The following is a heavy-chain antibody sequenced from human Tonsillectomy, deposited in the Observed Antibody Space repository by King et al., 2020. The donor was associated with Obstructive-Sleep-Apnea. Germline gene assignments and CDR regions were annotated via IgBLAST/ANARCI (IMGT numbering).Heavy chain of an antibody. V-gene: IGHV3-53*04. J-gene: IGHJ6*02. CDR1: GFTVSSNY. Sequence: VQLVESGGGLVQPGGSLRLSCAASGFTVSSNYMSWVRQAPGKGLEWGSVIYSGGSTYYADSVKGRFTISRHNSKNTLYLQMNSLRAEDTAVYYCARWDYGDYVKGYYYYYGMDVWGQGTTVTVSS. CDR3: ARWDYGDYVKGYYYYYGMDV. D-gene: IGHD4-17*01. CDR2: IYSGGST.